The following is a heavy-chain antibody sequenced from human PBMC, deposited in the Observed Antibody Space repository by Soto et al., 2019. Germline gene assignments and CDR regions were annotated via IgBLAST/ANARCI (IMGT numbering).Heavy chain of an antibody. D-gene: IGHD6-25*01. Sequence: QVQLVESGGGVVQPGRSLRLSCAASGFTFSSYAMHWVRQAPGKGLEWVAVISYDGSNKYYADSVKGRFTISRDNSKNTLYLQMNSLRAEDTAVYYCARDGPNSGGFDYWGQGTLVTVSS. V-gene: IGHV3-30-3*01. CDR3: ARDGPNSGGFDY. J-gene: IGHJ4*02. CDR2: ISYDGSNK. CDR1: GFTFSSYA.